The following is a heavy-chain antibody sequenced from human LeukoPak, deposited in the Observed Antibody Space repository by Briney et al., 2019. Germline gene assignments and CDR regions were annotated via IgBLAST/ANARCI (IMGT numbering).Heavy chain of an antibody. D-gene: IGHD6-19*01. V-gene: IGHV1-69*13. J-gene: IGHJ4*02. CDR2: IIPIFGTA. Sequence: GASVKVSSTASGGTFTSYAISWVRQAPGQGLEWMGGIIPIFGTANYAQKLQGRFTITSDESTSTAYMELSSLRSEDTVVYYFATDSAGWYSGGFDYWGQGTLVTVSA. CDR1: GGTFTSYA. CDR3: ATDSAGWYSGGFDY.